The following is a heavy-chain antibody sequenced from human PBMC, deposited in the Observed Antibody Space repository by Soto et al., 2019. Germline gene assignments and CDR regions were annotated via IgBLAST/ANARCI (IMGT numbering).Heavy chain of an antibody. Sequence: QVQLVQSGAEVKKPGASVKVSCKASGYTFTSYDINWVRQATGQGLEWMGWINPNSGNTVYAQKFQGRVTMTRNTSISTAYMELSSLGSEDSAVYYCARADSSTWNYIWFDPWGQGTLVTVSS. V-gene: IGHV1-8*01. CDR3: ARADSSTWNYIWFDP. CDR1: GYTFTSYD. CDR2: INPNSGNT. D-gene: IGHD6-13*01. J-gene: IGHJ5*02.